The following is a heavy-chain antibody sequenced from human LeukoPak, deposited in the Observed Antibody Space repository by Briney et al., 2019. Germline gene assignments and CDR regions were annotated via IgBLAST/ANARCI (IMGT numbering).Heavy chain of an antibody. CDR2: INTYNGNT. D-gene: IGHD3-10*01. Sequence: EASVKVSCKASNYTFTSYDISWVRQAPGQGLEWMGWINTYNGNTNYVRKLQGRVTMTTDTSTSTAYMELGGLTSDDTAVYYCARDLKSFSMVRGVINYYYMDVWGRGTTVTISS. J-gene: IGHJ6*03. CDR1: NYTFTSYD. V-gene: IGHV1-18*01. CDR3: ARDLKSFSMVRGVINYYYMDV.